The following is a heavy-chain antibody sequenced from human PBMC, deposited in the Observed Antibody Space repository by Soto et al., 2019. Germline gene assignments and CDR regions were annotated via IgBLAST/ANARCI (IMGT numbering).Heavy chain of an antibody. D-gene: IGHD4-17*01. V-gene: IGHV3-23*01. J-gene: IGHJ4*02. CDR2: ISGSGGST. CDR1: GFTFSSYA. Sequence: EVQLLESGGGLVQPGGSLRLSCAASGFTFSSYAMSWVRQAPGKGLEWVSAISGSGGSTYYADSVKGRFTISRDNSKNTLYLHMNSLRAEDTAVYYCAVENYGDYVGDYWGQGTLVTVSS. CDR3: AVENYGDYVGDY.